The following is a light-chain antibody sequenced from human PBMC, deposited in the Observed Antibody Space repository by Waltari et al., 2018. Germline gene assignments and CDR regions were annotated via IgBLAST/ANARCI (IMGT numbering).Light chain of an antibody. CDR1: QSISTY. Sequence: DIQMTQSPSTLSASVGDRVTITCRASQSISTYLAWYQQKPGKAPKLLIYKASSLESGVPSRCSGSGSGTEFTLTISSLQPDDFATYYCQQYDSYQWTFGQGTKVEI. V-gene: IGKV1-5*03. CDR3: QQYDSYQWT. J-gene: IGKJ1*01. CDR2: KAS.